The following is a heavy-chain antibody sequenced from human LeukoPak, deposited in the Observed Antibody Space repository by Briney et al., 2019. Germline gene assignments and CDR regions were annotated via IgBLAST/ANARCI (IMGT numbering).Heavy chain of an antibody. J-gene: IGHJ4*02. Sequence: PSETLSLDCTVSGGSISSYYWSWIRQPPGKGLEWIGYIYYSGSTNYNPSLKSRVTISVDTSKNQFSLKLSSVTAADTAVYYCARLTNDFWSGYFDYRGQPTMVTVSS. CDR2: IYYSGST. V-gene: IGHV4-59*08. CDR3: ARLTNDFWSGYFDY. D-gene: IGHD3-3*01. CDR1: GGSISSYY.